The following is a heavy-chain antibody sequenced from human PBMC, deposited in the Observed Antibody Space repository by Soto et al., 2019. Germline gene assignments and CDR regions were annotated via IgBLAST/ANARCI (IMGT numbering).Heavy chain of an antibody. CDR2: TYYTSQWYN. V-gene: IGHV6-1*01. J-gene: IGHJ4*02. D-gene: IGHD4-4*01. CDR1: GDTLSSSGVA. CDR3: ARGRVSAFDY. Sequence: QVQLQESGPGLVQPSQTLSLTCVVSGDTLSSSGVAWNWIRQSPSRGLEWLGRTYYTSQWYNDYATSVQSRININPDTSQNQFSLQLNSVTPDDTAVYYCARGRVSAFDYWGQGTLVTVSS.